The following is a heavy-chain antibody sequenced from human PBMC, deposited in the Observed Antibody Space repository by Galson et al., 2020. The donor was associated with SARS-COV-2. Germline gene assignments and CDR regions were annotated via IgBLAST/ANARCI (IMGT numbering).Heavy chain of an antibody. V-gene: IGHV4-59*01. CDR3: ASLNPYRT. J-gene: IGHJ5*02. CDR2: VSYSGGA. CDR1: GASISSYY. D-gene: IGHD3-16*02. Sequence: SETLSLTCTVSGASISSYYWSWIRQPPGKGLEWIGFVSYSGGANSNPSLQSRVTISVDTSKNQFSLKLTSVTTADTAVYYCASLNPYRTWGQGTLVTVSS.